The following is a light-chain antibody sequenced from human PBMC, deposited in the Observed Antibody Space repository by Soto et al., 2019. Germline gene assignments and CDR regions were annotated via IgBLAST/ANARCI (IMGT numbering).Light chain of an antibody. CDR1: SSNIGNNY. CDR2: DND. CDR3: GTWDSSLSVVV. V-gene: IGLV1-51*01. Sequence: SVLTQPPSVSAAPGQKVTISCAGSSSNIGNNYVSWYQQLAGAAPKLLIDDNDKRPSGIPDRFSGSKSGTSATLGITGLQTGDEADYFCGTWDSSLSVVVFGGGTKLTVL. J-gene: IGLJ2*01.